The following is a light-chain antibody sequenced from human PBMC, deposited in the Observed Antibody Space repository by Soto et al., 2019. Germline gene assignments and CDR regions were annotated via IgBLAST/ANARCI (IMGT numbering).Light chain of an antibody. Sequence: QSALTQPASVSGSPGQSISISCIGTSSDVGGYNYVSWYQQHPGKAPKLMIYEVSNRPSGVSNRFSGSKSGNTASLTISGLQAEDEADYYCSSYTSSSTWVFGTGPKLTVL. CDR2: EVS. V-gene: IGLV2-14*01. J-gene: IGLJ1*01. CDR1: SSDVGGYNY. CDR3: SSYTSSSTWV.